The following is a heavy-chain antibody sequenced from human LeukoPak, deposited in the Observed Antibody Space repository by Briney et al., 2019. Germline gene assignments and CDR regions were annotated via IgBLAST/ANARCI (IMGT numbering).Heavy chain of an antibody. CDR2: IYYSGST. CDR1: GGSISSSSYY. V-gene: IGHV4-39*01. CDR3: AKSTGGDSGSYSFDS. D-gene: IGHD3-10*01. Sequence: PSETLSLTCTVSGGSISSSSYYWGWIRQPPGKGLEWIGSIYYSGSTYYNPSLKSRVTISVDTSKNQFSLKLSSVTAADTAVYYCAKSTGGDSGSYSFDSWGQGTLVTVSS. J-gene: IGHJ5*01.